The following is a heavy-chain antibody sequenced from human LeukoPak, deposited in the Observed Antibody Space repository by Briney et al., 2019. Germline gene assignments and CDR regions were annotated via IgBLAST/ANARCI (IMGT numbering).Heavy chain of an antibody. CDR2: INHSGST. CDR3: TRVLRFPHY. J-gene: IGHJ4*02. CDR1: GGSFSGYY. Sequence: SETLSLTCAVYGGSFSGYYWSWIRQPPGKGLEWIGEINHSGSTNYNPSLKSRVTISVDTSKNQFSLKLSSVTAADTAVYYCTRVLRFPHYWGQGTLVTVSS. D-gene: IGHD3-16*01. V-gene: IGHV4-34*01.